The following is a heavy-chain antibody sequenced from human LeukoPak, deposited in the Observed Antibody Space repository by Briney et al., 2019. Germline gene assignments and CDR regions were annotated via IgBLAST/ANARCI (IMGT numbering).Heavy chain of an antibody. J-gene: IGHJ2*01. Sequence: PSETLSLTCAVYGGSFSGYYWSWIRQPPGKGLEWIGEINHSGSTNYNPSLKSRVTISVDTSKNQFSLKLSSVTAADTAVYYCARAHTWTTVTTSTWYFDLWGRGTLVTVSS. CDR1: GGSFSGYY. CDR3: ARAHTWTTVTTSTWYFDL. D-gene: IGHD4-17*01. V-gene: IGHV4-34*01. CDR2: INHSGST.